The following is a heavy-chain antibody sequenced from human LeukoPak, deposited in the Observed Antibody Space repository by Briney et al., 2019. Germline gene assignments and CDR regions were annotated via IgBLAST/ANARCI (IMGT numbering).Heavy chain of an antibody. CDR3: ARVSPRYCGGDCYSSLMRLDP. V-gene: IGHV1-18*01. J-gene: IGHJ5*02. Sequence: GSVKVSCKASGYTVTSYGISWVRQAPGQGLEWMGWISAYNGKTNYAQKLQGRGTMTTDTPTSQAYMELRSLRSDDTAVYYCARVSPRYCGGDCYSSLMRLDPWGQGTLVTVSS. CDR2: ISAYNGKT. CDR1: GYTVTSYG. D-gene: IGHD2-21*02.